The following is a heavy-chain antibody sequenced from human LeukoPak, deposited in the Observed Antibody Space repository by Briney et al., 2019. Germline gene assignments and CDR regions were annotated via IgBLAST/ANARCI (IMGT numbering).Heavy chain of an antibody. D-gene: IGHD6-19*01. J-gene: IGHJ4*02. CDR2: ISRSSSAI. CDR1: GVTFSTYS. Sequence: GGSLRLSCEASGVTFSTYSMNWVRQAPGKGLEWVSFISRSSSAIYYADSVRGRFTISRDDAENSLYLQMNSLRDGDTAVYYCATYSSGWYLVYWGQGTLVTVSS. V-gene: IGHV3-48*02. CDR3: ATYSSGWYLVY.